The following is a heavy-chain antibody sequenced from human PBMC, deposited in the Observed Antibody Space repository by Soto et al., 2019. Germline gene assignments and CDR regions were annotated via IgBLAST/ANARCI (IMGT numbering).Heavy chain of an antibody. CDR2: LYYSGNT. J-gene: IGHJ5*02. Sequence: SETLSLTCTVSGGSISRSSYSWAWIRQPPGKGLEWIGTLYYSGNTYYNPSLKSRVTISVDTSKNQFSLKLSSVTAADTAVYYCATRQGGSYNWFDPWGQGTLVTVSS. CDR1: GGSISRSSYS. V-gene: IGHV4-39*01. D-gene: IGHD2-15*01. CDR3: ATRQGGSYNWFDP.